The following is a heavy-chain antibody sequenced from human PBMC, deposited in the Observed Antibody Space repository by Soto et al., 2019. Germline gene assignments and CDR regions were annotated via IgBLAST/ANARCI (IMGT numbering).Heavy chain of an antibody. V-gene: IGHV3-30*18. CDR2: ISYDGSNK. CDR1: GFTFSSYG. J-gene: IGHJ4*02. D-gene: IGHD3-22*01. Sequence: PGGSLRLSCAASGFTFSSYGMHWVRQAPGKGLEWVAVISYDGSNKYYADSVKGRFTISRDNSKNTLYLQMNSLRAEDTAVYYCANGYYDSSGYYSLAGYWGQGTLVTVSS. CDR3: ANGYYDSSGYYSLAGY.